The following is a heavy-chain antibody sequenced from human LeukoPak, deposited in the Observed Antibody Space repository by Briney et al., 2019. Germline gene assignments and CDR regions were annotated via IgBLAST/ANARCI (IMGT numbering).Heavy chain of an antibody. CDR3: ARGGYSFDY. V-gene: IGHV3-7*01. J-gene: IGHJ4*02. CDR2: LHADGNEE. D-gene: IGHD5-12*01. Sequence: GGSLRLSCAAYGFCLSGYWMSWVRQAPGKGLEWVARLHADGNEEYFVHSVKGRFTVSRDNAKNSLYLQMNSLRVEDTAVYYCARGGYSFDYLGQGTLVTVSS. CDR1: GFCLSGYW.